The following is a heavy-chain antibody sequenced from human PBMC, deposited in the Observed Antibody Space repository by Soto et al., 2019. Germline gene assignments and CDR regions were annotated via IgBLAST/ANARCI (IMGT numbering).Heavy chain of an antibody. CDR2: IDYSGST. D-gene: IGHD5-12*01. CDR3: ARQTPNIVRDDI. CDR1: GGSISSGGYY. V-gene: IGHV4-31*03. J-gene: IGHJ3*02. Sequence: QVQLQESGPGLVKPSQTLSLTCTVSGGSISSGGYYWSWIRQHPGKGLEWIGYIDYSGSTYFNPSLKSRVTISVDTSKNQFSLKLSSVTAADTAVYYCARQTPNIVRDDIWGQGTMVTVSS.